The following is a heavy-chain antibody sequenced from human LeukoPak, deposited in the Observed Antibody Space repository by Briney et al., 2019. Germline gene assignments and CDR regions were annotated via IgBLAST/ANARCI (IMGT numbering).Heavy chain of an antibody. J-gene: IGHJ4*02. D-gene: IGHD5-18*01. CDR1: GGSISSSSYY. Sequence: SETLSLTCTVSGGSISSSSYYWGWIRQPPGKGLEWIGSIYYSGSTYYNPSLKSRVTISVDTSKNQFSLKLSSVTAADTAVYYCARAAGYSYDYYFDYWGQGTLVTVSS. V-gene: IGHV4-39*07. CDR3: ARAAGYSYDYYFDY. CDR2: IYYSGST.